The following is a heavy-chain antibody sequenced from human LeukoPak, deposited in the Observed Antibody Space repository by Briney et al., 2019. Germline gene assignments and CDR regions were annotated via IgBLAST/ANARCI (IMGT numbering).Heavy chain of an antibody. CDR1: GFTFSNYV. J-gene: IGHJ4*02. D-gene: IGHD2-21*01. V-gene: IGHV3-30*04. CDR3: AKEVVSAIPDY. CDR2: ISYDGSTK. Sequence: GGSLRLSCAASGFTFSNYVMHRVRQAPGKGLEWVTVISYDGSTKNDADSVKGRFTISRDNSKNTLYLQINSLRPEDTAVYYCAKEVVSAIPDYWGQGTLVTVSS.